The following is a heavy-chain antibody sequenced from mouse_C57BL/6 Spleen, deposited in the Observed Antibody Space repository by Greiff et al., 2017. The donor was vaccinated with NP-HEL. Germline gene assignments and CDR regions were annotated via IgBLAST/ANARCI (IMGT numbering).Heavy chain of an antibody. V-gene: IGHV2-9-1*01. CDR1: GFSLTSYA. Sequence: VKLVESGPGLVAPSQSLSITCTVSGFSLTSYAISWVRQPPGKGLEWLGVIWTGGGTNYNSALKSRLSISKDNSKSQVFLKMNSLQADDTAEYYCARDDYDYDGPWGQGTLVTVSA. D-gene: IGHD2-4*01. J-gene: IGHJ3*01. CDR2: IWTGGGT. CDR3: ARDDYDYDGP.